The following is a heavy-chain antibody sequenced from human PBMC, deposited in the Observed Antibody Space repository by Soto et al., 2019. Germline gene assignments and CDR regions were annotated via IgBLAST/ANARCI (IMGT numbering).Heavy chain of an antibody. J-gene: IGHJ5*02. V-gene: IGHV1-69*01. Sequence: QVQLVQSGAEVKKPGSSVKVSCKASGGTFSSYAISWVRQAPGQGLEWMGGIIPIFGTANYAQKFQGRVTITADESTSKAYRELSSLRSEDTAVYYCARGVAAAGTGVYDWFDPWGQGTLVTVSS. CDR2: IIPIFGTA. D-gene: IGHD6-13*01. CDR3: ARGVAAAGTGVYDWFDP. CDR1: GGTFSSYA.